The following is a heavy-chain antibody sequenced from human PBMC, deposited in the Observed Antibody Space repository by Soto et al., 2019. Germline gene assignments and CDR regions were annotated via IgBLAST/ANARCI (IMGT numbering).Heavy chain of an antibody. Sequence: GASVKVSCKASGYTFTSYGISWVRQAPGQGLEWMGWISAYNGNTNYAQKLQGRVTMTTDTSTSTAYMELRSLRSDDTAVYYCARTVRDHTPLRRRARDWFDPWGQGTLVTVSS. J-gene: IGHJ5*02. D-gene: IGHD2-15*01. CDR3: ARTVRDHTPLRRRARDWFDP. CDR1: GYTFTSYG. V-gene: IGHV1-18*01. CDR2: ISAYNGNT.